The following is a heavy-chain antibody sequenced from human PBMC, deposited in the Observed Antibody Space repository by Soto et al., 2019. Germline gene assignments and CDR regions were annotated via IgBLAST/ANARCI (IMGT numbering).Heavy chain of an antibody. Sequence: GGSLRLSCAASGFTFSSFGMHWVRQAPGKGLEWVSVISYDGSSKFYVDSVKGQFTTSRDNSKSTLYLQMNSLRTEDTAVYYCARGPFSSGWWFDYWGQGTLVTVSS. D-gene: IGHD6-19*01. CDR3: ARGPFSSGWWFDY. J-gene: IGHJ4*02. V-gene: IGHV3-30-3*01. CDR2: ISYDGSSK. CDR1: GFTFSSFG.